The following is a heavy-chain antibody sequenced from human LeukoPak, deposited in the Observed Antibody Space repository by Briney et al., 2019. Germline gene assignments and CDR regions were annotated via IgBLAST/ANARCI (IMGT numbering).Heavy chain of an antibody. CDR2: IYYSGST. V-gene: IGHV4-59*01. CDR1: GGSISSYY. Sequence: SETLSLTCTVSGGSISSYYWSWIRQPPGKGLEWIGYIYYSGSTNYNPSLESRVTISVDTSKNQFSLKLSSVTAADTAVYYCARGVMSAAGLPSFFDYWGQGTLVTVSS. D-gene: IGHD6-13*01. CDR3: ARGVMSAAGLPSFFDY. J-gene: IGHJ4*02.